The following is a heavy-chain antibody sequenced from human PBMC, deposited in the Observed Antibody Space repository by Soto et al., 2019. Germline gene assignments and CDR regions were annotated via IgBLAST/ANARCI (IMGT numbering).Heavy chain of an antibody. V-gene: IGHV3-23*01. CDR2: ISGSGGST. Sequence: EVQLLESGGGLVQPGGSLRLSCAASGFTFSSYAMSWVRQAPGKGQEWVSAISGSGGSTYYADSVKGRFTISRDNSKNTLYLQMNSLRAEDTAVYYCAKDEEMATIFDYWGQGTLVTVSS. D-gene: IGHD5-12*01. CDR3: AKDEEMATIFDY. CDR1: GFTFSSYA. J-gene: IGHJ4*02.